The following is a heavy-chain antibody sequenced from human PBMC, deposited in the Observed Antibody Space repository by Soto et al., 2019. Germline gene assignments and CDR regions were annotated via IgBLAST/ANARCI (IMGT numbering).Heavy chain of an antibody. CDR1: GGSVSSGGYN. V-gene: IGHV4-61*08. D-gene: IGHD3-3*01. Sequence: QVQLQESGPGLVKPSETLSLTCTVSGGSVSSGGYNWSWIRQPPGKGLEWIGYTYSSGSTNSDPSLKRRVTIAVYTSKNQFSLKLSSVTAAGTAVYYCAREGDGSYYDGVGPWGQGTLVPVSS. CDR3: AREGDGSYYDGVGP. J-gene: IGHJ5*02. CDR2: TYSSGST.